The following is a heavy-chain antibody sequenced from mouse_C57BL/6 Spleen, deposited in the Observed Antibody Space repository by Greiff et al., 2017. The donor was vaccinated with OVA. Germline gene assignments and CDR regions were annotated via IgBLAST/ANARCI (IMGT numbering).Heavy chain of an antibody. D-gene: IGHD2-5*01. J-gene: IGHJ2*01. V-gene: IGHV1-80*01. CDR2: IYPGDGDT. Sequence: QVQLQQSGAELVKPGASVKISCKASGYAFSSYWMNWVKQRPGKGLEWIGQIYPGDGDTNYNGKFKGKATLTADKSSSTAYIQLSSLTSEDSAVYFCARSPLYYSNPWYFDYWGQGTTLTVSS. CDR3: ARSPLYYSNPWYFDY. CDR1: GYAFSSYW.